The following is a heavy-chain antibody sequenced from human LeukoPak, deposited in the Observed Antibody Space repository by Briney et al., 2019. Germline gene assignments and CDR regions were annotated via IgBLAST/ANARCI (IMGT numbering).Heavy chain of an antibody. J-gene: IGHJ4*02. D-gene: IGHD5-18*01. V-gene: IGHV4-59*01. Sequence: SETLSLTCTGSGGSISSYYWNWIRQPPGKGLQWMGNIRYTGNTNYNPSLKSRVTISEDTSKNQFSLKLSAVTAADTAVYYCARSGEYSFGLDQWGQGTLVTVSS. CDR1: GGSISSYY. CDR3: ARSGEYSFGLDQ. CDR2: IRYTGNT.